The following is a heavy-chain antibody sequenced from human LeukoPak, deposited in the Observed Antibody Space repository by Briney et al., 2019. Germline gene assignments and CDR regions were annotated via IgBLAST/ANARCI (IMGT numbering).Heavy chain of an antibody. J-gene: IGHJ4*02. V-gene: IGHV2-5*02. CDR1: GFSLSTSGVG. D-gene: IGHD3-22*01. CDR3: AHSGYYDSSYPTFFDY. Sequence: SGPTLVKPTQTLTLTCTFSGFSLSTSGVGVGWIRQPPGKALGWLALIYWDDDKRYSPSLKSRLTITKDTSKNQVVLTMTNMDPVDTATYYCAHSGYYDSSYPTFFDYWGQGTLVTVSS. CDR2: IYWDDDK.